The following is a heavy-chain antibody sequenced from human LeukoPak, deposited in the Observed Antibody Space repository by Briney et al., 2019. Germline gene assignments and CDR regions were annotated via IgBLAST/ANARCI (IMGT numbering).Heavy chain of an antibody. CDR1: GFTFSSYG. D-gene: IGHD2-2*01. V-gene: IGHV3-30*03. CDR3: ARDKSTSCYYFDY. Sequence: GGSLRLSCAASGFTFSSYGMHWVRQAPGKGLEWVAVISYDGSNKYYADSVKGRFTISRDNSNSTLYLQMNSLRAEDTAVYYCARDKSTSCYYFDYWGQGALVSVSS. J-gene: IGHJ4*02. CDR2: ISYDGSNK.